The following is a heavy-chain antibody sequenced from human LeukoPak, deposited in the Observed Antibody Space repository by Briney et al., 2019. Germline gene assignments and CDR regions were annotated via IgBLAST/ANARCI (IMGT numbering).Heavy chain of an antibody. J-gene: IGHJ4*02. D-gene: IGHD3-16*02. CDR2: IYYNERT. CDR1: GGSISSNY. CDR3: ARSHLRLGESS. Sequence: SETLSLTCTGSGGSISSNYWSWIRQPPGKGLEWIGYIYYNERTSYNPSLKSRVTISADTSKNQFSLKLTSMTAADTAVYYCARSHLRLGESSWGQGTLVTVSS. V-gene: IGHV4-59*01.